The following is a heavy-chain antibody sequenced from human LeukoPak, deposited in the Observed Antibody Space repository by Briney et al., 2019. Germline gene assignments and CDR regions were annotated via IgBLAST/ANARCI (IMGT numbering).Heavy chain of an antibody. J-gene: IGHJ4*02. CDR2: FGTRSTSI. D-gene: IGHD3-22*01. CDR1: GFTFNTYG. V-gene: IGHV3-21*01. CDR3: AREVSEGFDF. Sequence: GGSLRLSCAAYGFTFNTYGMNWIRQAPGKGLEWVSSFGTRSTSIYHAGSVKGRFAISRDNAKNSLYLQMNSLRAEDTALYYCAREVSEGFDFWGQGTLVTVSS.